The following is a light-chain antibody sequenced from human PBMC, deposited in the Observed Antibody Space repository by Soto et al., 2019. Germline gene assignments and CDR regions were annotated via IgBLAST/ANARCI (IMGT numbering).Light chain of an antibody. J-gene: IGLJ3*02. V-gene: IGLV1-47*02. CDR1: SSNIGSNY. CDR3: AAWDDSLSGPWV. Sequence: QAVVTQPPSASGTPGQRVTISCSGSSSNIGSNYEYWYQQLPGTAPKLLIYSNNQRPSGVPDRFSGSKSGTSASLAISGLRSEDEADYYCAAWDDSLSGPWVFGGGTKLTVL. CDR2: SNN.